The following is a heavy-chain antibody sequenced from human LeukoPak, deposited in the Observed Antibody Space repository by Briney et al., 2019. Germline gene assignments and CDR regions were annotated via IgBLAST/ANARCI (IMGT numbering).Heavy chain of an antibody. CDR3: ANSITIFGVLPGDV. CDR2: ISAYNGNT. CDR1: GYTFTSYG. Sequence: ASVKVSCKASGYTFTSYGISWVRQAPGQGLEWMGWISAYNGNTNYAQKLQGRVTMTTDTSTSTAYMELRSLRSDDTAVYYCANSITIFGVLPGDVWGQGTTVTVSS. V-gene: IGHV1-18*01. D-gene: IGHD3-3*01. J-gene: IGHJ6*02.